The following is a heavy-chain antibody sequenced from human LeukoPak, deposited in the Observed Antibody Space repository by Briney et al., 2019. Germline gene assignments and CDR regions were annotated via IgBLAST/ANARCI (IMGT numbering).Heavy chain of an antibody. CDR3: ATSSNWYFRRAFDI. Sequence: PSETLSLTCTVSGGSISSGDYYWSWIRQPPGKGLEWIGYIYYSGSTYYNPSLKSRVTISVDTSKNQFSLKLSSVTAADTAVYYCATSSNWYFRRAFDIWGQGTMVTVSS. CDR2: IYYSGST. D-gene: IGHD6-13*01. J-gene: IGHJ3*02. V-gene: IGHV4-30-4*01. CDR1: GGSISSGDYY.